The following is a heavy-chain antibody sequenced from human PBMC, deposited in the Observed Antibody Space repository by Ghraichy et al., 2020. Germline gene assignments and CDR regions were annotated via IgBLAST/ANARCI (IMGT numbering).Heavy chain of an antibody. Sequence: LSLTCAASGFTITANHMSWVRQAPGKGLEWVSVIYSGGSTYWADSVKGRCAISRDYSKNTMYLQMNSLRAEDTAVYFCARRPLIAGGGFDIWGQGTMVTVSS. CDR1: GFTITANH. CDR3: ARRPLIAGGGFDI. J-gene: IGHJ3*02. CDR2: IYSGGST. D-gene: IGHD6-19*01. V-gene: IGHV3-53*01.